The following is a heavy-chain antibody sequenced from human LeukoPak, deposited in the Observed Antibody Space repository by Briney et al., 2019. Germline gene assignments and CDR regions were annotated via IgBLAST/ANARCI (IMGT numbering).Heavy chain of an antibody. V-gene: IGHV5-51*01. Sequence: GESLKISCTASGYSFTNYWIGWVRQMPGKGLGWMGIIDPSDSETRYTPSFQGQVTISADKSLSTAYLQWNSLKASDTAMYYCARQTAMGRSGDYWGQGTLVIVS. D-gene: IGHD5-18*01. CDR1: GYSFTNYW. CDR3: ARQTAMGRSGDY. CDR2: IDPSDSET. J-gene: IGHJ4*02.